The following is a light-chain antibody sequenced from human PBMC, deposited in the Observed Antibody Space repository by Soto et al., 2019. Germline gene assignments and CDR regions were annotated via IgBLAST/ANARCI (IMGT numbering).Light chain of an antibody. CDR2: DVS. J-gene: IGLJ1*01. CDR1: QDVGGYNY. CDR3: SSFAGTYNPYV. V-gene: IGLV2-14*01. Sequence: SSPAQPPPRFWAPWQAHTLPRPGNHQDVGGYNYVSWYQQHPGKAPKLMIYDVSNRPSGVSNRFSGSKSGNTASLTISGLQAEDEADYYCSSFAGTYNPYVFGTGTKVTVL.